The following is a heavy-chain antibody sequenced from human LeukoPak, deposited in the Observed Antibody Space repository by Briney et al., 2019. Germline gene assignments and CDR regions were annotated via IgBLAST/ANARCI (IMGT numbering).Heavy chain of an antibody. J-gene: IGHJ4*02. CDR1: GGTFSSYA. V-gene: IGHV1-69*13. Sequence: VASVKVSCKASGGTFSSYAISWVRQAPGQGLEWMGGIIPIFGTANYAQKFQGRVTITADESTSTAYMELSSLRSEDTAVYYRARGNWNDVDYWGQGTLVTVSS. D-gene: IGHD1-1*01. CDR2: IIPIFGTA. CDR3: ARGNWNDVDY.